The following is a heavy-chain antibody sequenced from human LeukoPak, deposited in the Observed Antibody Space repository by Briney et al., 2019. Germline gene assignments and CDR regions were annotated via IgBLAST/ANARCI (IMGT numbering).Heavy chain of an antibody. CDR3: ARDRGCSGGSCYYGGYFDY. CDR1: VFTFSSYS. Sequence: GGSLRLSCAASVFTFSSYSMNWVRQAPGKGREWVSSISSSSSYIYYADSVKGRFTISRDNAKNSLYLQMNSLRAEDTAVYYCARDRGCSGGSCYYGGYFDYWGQGTLVTVSS. J-gene: IGHJ4*02. V-gene: IGHV3-21*01. D-gene: IGHD2-15*01. CDR2: ISSSSSYI.